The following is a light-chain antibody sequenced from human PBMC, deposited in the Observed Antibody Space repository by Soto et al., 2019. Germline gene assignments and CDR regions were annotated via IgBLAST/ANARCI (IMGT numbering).Light chain of an antibody. CDR1: SSNIGNNY. V-gene: IGLV1-51*01. CDR2: DNN. J-gene: IGLJ1*01. Sequence: QSVLTQPPSVSAAPGQKVTISCSGSSSNIGNNYVSWYQQLPGTAPKLLIYDNNKRPSGIPDRFSGSKSGTSATLGITGRQTGDEADYYCGTWDSSLSAGYVFGTGTKLTVL. CDR3: GTWDSSLSAGYV.